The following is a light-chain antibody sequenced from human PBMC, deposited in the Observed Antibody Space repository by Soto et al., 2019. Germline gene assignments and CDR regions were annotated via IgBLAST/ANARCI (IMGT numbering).Light chain of an antibody. Sequence: AIQMTESPSSLSSSVGYIFTITCRASQAIRNDLGWYQQKPGKAPNLLIFGASNLQPGVPFRFSASGSGTNFTLTISNLQPEDFASYYCLQDYTYPWTFGQGTKVDIK. V-gene: IGKV1-6*01. CDR2: GAS. J-gene: IGKJ1*01. CDR3: LQDYTYPWT. CDR1: QAIRND.